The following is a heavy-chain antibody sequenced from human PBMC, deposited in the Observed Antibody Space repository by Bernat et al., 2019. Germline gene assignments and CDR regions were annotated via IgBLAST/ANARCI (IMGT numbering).Heavy chain of an antibody. CDR2: INSDGSST. D-gene: IGHD6-13*01. CDR3: ARGGERQLLYYYYYYMDV. CDR1: GFTFSDYY. V-gene: IGHV3-74*03. J-gene: IGHJ6*03. Sequence: VQLVESGGGLVKPGGSLRLSCAASGFTFSDYYMSWVRQAPGKGLVWVSRINSDGSSTTYADSVEGRFTISRDNTKNTLYLQMNSLRAEDTAVYYCARGGERQLLYYYYYYMDVWGKGTTVTVSS.